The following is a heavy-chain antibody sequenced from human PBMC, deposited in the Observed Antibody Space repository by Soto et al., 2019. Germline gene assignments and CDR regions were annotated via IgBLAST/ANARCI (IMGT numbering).Heavy chain of an antibody. CDR3: AKDIAARGYYYYGMDV. CDR1: GFTFDDYA. V-gene: IGHV3-9*01. Sequence: EVQLVESGGGLVQPGRSLRLSCAASGFTFDDYAMHWVRQAPGKGLEWVSGISWNSGSIGYADSVKGRFTISRDNAKNSLYLQMNRLRAEDTALYYCAKDIAARGYYYYGMDVWGQGTTVTVSS. D-gene: IGHD6-6*01. CDR2: ISWNSGSI. J-gene: IGHJ6*02.